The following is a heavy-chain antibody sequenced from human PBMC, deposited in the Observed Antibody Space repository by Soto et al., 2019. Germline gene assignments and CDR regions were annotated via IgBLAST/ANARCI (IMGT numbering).Heavy chain of an antibody. CDR2: ISAYNGNT. CDR1: GYTFTSYG. J-gene: IGHJ6*02. D-gene: IGHD4-17*01. CDR3: ARARYGDYLYCYGMDV. Sequence: QVQLVQSGAEVKKPGASVKVSCKASGYTFTSYGISWVRQAPGQGLEWMGWISAYNGNTNYAQKLAGRVTMTTDTSTSTAYMELRSLRSDDTAVYYCARARYGDYLYCYGMDVWGQGTTVTVSS. V-gene: IGHV1-18*01.